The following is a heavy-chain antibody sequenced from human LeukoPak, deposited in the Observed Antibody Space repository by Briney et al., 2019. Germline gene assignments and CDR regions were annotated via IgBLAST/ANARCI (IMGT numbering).Heavy chain of an antibody. CDR3: ATALGDDILTGYYNSFDY. Sequence: ASVKVSCKASGYTFTNYDISWVRQAPGKGLEWMGGFDPEDGETIYAQKFQGRVTMTEDTSTDTAYMELSSLRSEDTAVYYCATALGDDILTGYYNSFDYWGQGTLVTVSS. J-gene: IGHJ4*02. CDR1: GYTFTNYD. D-gene: IGHD3-9*01. V-gene: IGHV1-24*01. CDR2: FDPEDGET.